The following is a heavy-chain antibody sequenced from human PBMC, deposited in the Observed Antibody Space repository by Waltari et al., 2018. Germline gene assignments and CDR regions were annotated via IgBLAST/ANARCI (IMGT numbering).Heavy chain of an antibody. D-gene: IGHD3-16*01. V-gene: IGHV1-69*12. J-gene: IGHJ5*02. CDR2: IIPIFGTAP. CDR1: GGTCVSYA. Sequence: QVQLVQSGAELRKPGSSVTVSCKASGGTCVSYAITWVRQAPGEGLEWMGGIIPIFGTAPNYAQKFQGRLTITADESTATVYMDLSSLRSDDTAVYYCARRQLGGAFDPWGQGTLVSVSS. CDR3: ARRQLGGAFDP.